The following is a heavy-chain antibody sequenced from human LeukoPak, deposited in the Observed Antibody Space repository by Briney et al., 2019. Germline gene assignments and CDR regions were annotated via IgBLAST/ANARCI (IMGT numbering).Heavy chain of an antibody. V-gene: IGHV4-59*01. CDR2: IYYSGST. Sequence: SETLSLTCTVSGGSISSYYWSWIRQPPGKGLEWIGYIYYSGSTNYNPSLKSRVTISVDTSKNQFSLKLSSVTAADTAVYYCARDEWELTDAFDIWGQGTRVTVSS. CDR3: ARDEWELTDAFDI. J-gene: IGHJ3*02. CDR1: GGSISSYY. D-gene: IGHD1-26*01.